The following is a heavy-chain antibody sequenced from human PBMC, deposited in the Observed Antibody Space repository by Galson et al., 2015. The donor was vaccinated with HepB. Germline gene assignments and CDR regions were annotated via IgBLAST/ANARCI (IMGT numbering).Heavy chain of an antibody. Sequence: SLRLSCAASGFTFSSCAMSWVRQAPGKWLEWVSGISGSGCFTYYADSVKGRFPISRDNSKNTLYLQMNSLRADYTAVYYCAKWPAYGDYVVYWGQGTLVTVSS. J-gene: IGHJ4*02. CDR1: GFTFSSCA. CDR2: ISGSGCFT. CDR3: AKWPAYGDYVVY. V-gene: IGHV3-23*01. D-gene: IGHD4-17*01.